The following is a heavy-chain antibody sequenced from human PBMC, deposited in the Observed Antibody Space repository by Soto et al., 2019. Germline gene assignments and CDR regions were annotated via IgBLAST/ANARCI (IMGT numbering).Heavy chain of an antibody. Sequence: GGSLRLSCAASGFTFSSYAMHWVRQAPGKGLEWVAVISYDGSNKYYADSVKGRFTISRDNSKNTLYLQMNSLRAEDTAVYYCARETGTAMVTFYYGMDVWGQGTTVTVSS. V-gene: IGHV3-30-3*01. CDR2: ISYDGSNK. D-gene: IGHD5-18*01. CDR1: GFTFSSYA. CDR3: ARETGTAMVTFYYGMDV. J-gene: IGHJ6*02.